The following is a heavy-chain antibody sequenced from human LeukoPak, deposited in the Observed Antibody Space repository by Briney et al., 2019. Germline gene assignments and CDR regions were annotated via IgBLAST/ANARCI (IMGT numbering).Heavy chain of an antibody. CDR1: GFTFSNAW. CDR2: IKSRTDGGTT. CDR3: TREHHDYGDYYPYFDY. J-gene: IGHJ4*02. V-gene: IGHV3-15*01. D-gene: IGHD4-17*01. Sequence: GGSLRLSCAASGFTFSNAWMRWVRQAPGKGLEWVGRIKSRTDGGTTDYAAPVKGRFIISRDDSNNTLYLQMNSLKTEDTAVYYCTREHHDYGDYYPYFDYWGQGTLVTVSS.